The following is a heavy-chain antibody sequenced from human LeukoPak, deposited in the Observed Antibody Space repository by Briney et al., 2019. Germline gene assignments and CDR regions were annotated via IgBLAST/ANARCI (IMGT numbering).Heavy chain of an antibody. Sequence: ASVRVSCKASGYTFTSYGISWVRQAPGQGLESMGWISAYNGNTNYAQKLQGRVTMTTDTSTSTAYMELRSLRPDDTAVYYCAREVWFGELSERTLDYWGQGTLVTVSS. CDR2: ISAYNGNT. J-gene: IGHJ4*02. V-gene: IGHV1-18*01. CDR1: GYTFTSYG. D-gene: IGHD3-10*01. CDR3: AREVWFGELSERTLDY.